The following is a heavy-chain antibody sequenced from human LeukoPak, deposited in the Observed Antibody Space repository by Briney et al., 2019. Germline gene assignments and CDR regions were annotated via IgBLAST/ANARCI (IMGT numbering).Heavy chain of an antibody. Sequence: PSETLSLTCTVSGGSISSSSYYWGWIRQPPGKGLEWIGSIYYSGSTYYNPSLKSRVTISVDTSKNQFSLKLSSVTAADTAVYYCARFAIGGWFGREPDYWGQGTLVTVSS. CDR1: GGSISSSSYY. CDR3: ARFAIGGWFGREPDY. CDR2: IYYSGST. J-gene: IGHJ4*02. D-gene: IGHD3-10*01. V-gene: IGHV4-39*07.